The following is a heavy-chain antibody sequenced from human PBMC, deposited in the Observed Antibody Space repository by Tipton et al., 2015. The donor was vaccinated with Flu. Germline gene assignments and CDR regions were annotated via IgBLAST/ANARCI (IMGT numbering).Heavy chain of an antibody. CDR2: VYYSGTT. V-gene: IGHV4-61*01. Sequence: TLSLTCTVSGGAVSSGFYYWSWIRQPPGKGLEWIGYVYYSGTTNYNPSLKSRVTMSVDTSKTQLSLKLRSVTAADTAVYYCARLSYYDVDLKNFYFDYWGQGALVTVSS. D-gene: IGHD3-10*02. CDR3: ARLSYYDVDLKNFYFDY. CDR1: GGAVSSGFYY. J-gene: IGHJ4*02.